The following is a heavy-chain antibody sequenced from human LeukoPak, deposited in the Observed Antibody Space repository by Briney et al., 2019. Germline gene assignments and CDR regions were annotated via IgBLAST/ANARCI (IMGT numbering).Heavy chain of an antibody. CDR1: GFTFDDYG. CDR2: INWNGGST. J-gene: IGHJ4*02. D-gene: IGHD3-16*01. Sequence: GGSLRLSCAASGFTFDDYGMSWVRQAPGKGLEWVSCINWNGGSTGYADSVKGRFTISRDNAKNSLYLQMNSLRAEDTAVYYCAREPTGDHFDYWGQGNLVTVSP. CDR3: AREPTGDHFDY. V-gene: IGHV3-20*04.